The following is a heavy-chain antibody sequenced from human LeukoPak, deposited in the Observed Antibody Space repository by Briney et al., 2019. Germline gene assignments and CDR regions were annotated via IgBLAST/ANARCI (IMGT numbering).Heavy chain of an antibody. Sequence: GGSLRLSCAASGFXFSTYWIHWVRQGPGKGLEWVSRITSDGSSRSHADSVKGRFTISRDNAKNTLYLQMNSLRVDDTAVYYCARGGSTVSESWGQGSQVAVSS. CDR3: ARGGSTVSES. CDR1: GFXFSTYW. V-gene: IGHV3-74*01. J-gene: IGHJ5*02. D-gene: IGHD4-17*01. CDR2: ITSDGSSR.